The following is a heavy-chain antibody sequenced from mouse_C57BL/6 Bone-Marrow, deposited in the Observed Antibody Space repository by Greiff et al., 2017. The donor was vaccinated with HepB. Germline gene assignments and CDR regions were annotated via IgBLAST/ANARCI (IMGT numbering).Heavy chain of an antibody. CDR3: TTATTVKGDFDY. J-gene: IGHJ2*01. Sequence: QVQLQQSGAELVRPGASVTLSCKASGYTFTDYEMHWVKQTPVHGLEWIGAIDPETGGTAYNQKFKGKAILTADKSSSTAYMELRSLTSEDSAVYYCTTATTVKGDFDYWGQGTTLTVSS. V-gene: IGHV1-15*01. CDR1: GYTFTDYE. CDR2: IDPETGGT. D-gene: IGHD1-1*01.